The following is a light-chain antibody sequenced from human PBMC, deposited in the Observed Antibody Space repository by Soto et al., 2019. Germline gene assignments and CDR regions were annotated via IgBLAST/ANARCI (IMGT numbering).Light chain of an antibody. Sequence: QSALTQPASVSGSPGQSITISCTGTSSDVGSYNPVSWYQQHPGKAPKLMIYEGSKRPSGVSNRFSGSKSGNTASLTISGLQAGDESDYFCCSYAGSNNWVFGGGTKLTVL. CDR1: SSDVGSYNP. CDR2: EGS. J-gene: IGLJ3*02. CDR3: CSYAGSNNWV. V-gene: IGLV2-23*01.